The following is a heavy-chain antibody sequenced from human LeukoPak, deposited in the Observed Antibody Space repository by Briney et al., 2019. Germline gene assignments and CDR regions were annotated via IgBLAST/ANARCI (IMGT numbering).Heavy chain of an antibody. V-gene: IGHV1-2*02. J-gene: IGHJ4*02. CDR3: GRKGEGNTNSTY. CDR2: IKPNTADT. CDR1: GYIFTGYY. D-gene: IGHD3-10*01. Sequence: ASVKVSCKASGYIFTGYYIHWVRQAPGQGLEWMGWIKPNTADTKYAQNFRGRVTMTRDTTTSTAYMELSRLTSDDTAVYHCGRKGEGNTNSTYGGQEPRVTVSS.